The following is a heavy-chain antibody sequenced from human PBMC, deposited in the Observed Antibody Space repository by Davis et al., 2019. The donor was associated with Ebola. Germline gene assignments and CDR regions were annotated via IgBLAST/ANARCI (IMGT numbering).Heavy chain of an antibody. CDR1: GFTFSSYA. D-gene: IGHD2-2*03. Sequence: PGGSLRLSCAASGFTFSSYAMSWVRQAPGKGLEWVSSISSSSSYIYSADSVKGRFTISRDNAKNSLYLQMNSLRAEDTAVYYCAREGKGVDIVVVPAVPYYYYYYGMDVWGQGTTVTVSS. CDR3: AREGKGVDIVVVPAVPYYYYYYGMDV. J-gene: IGHJ6*02. V-gene: IGHV3-21*01. CDR2: ISSSSSYI.